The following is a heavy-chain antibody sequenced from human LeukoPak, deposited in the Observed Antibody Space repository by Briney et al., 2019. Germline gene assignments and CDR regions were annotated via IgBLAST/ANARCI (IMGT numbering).Heavy chain of an antibody. CDR2: IYYSGST. D-gene: IGHD2-15*01. CDR1: GGSISSYF. CDR3: ARVLCSAGSCYPLN. Sequence: SETLSLTCTVSGGSISSYFWSWIRQPPGKELEWIGYIYYSGSTNYNPSLKSRVTISVDTSKNQFSLKLSSVIAAGTAVYYCARVLCSAGSCYPLNWGQGTLVTVSS. J-gene: IGHJ4*02. V-gene: IGHV4-59*01.